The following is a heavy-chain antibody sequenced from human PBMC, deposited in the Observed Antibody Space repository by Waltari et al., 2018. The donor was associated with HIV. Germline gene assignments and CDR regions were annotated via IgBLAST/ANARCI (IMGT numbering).Heavy chain of an antibody. Sequence: QVQLVESGGGVVKLGRSLRLSCATYGFTLSSYGVHWVRQVPGKGAECGTVIRYEGTKKYYADSVKSRFTISRDNSKTALYLQMNRLRIEDTAVYYCARKYSSSWGAPFDYWGQGTLVTVSS. CDR1: GFTLSSYG. CDR3: ARKYSSSWGAPFDY. D-gene: IGHD6-13*01. CDR2: IRYEGTKK. J-gene: IGHJ4*02. V-gene: IGHV3-33*01.